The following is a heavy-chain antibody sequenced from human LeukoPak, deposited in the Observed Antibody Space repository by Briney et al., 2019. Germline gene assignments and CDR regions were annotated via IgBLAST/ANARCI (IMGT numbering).Heavy chain of an antibody. CDR2: MNPNSGNT. Sequence: GASVKVSCKASGYTFTSYDINWVRQATGQGLEWMGWMNPNSGNTGYAQKFQGRVTMTRNTSISTAYMELNSLRSEDTAVYYCARGQPIVGAKRWFDPWGQGTLVTVSS. D-gene: IGHD1-26*01. CDR1: GYTFTSYD. J-gene: IGHJ5*02. CDR3: ARGQPIVGAKRWFDP. V-gene: IGHV1-8*01.